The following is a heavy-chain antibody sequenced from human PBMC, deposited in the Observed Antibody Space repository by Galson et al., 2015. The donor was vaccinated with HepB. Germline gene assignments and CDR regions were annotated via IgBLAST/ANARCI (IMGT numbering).Heavy chain of an antibody. D-gene: IGHD4-17*01. V-gene: IGHV4-61*06. Sequence: WSWIRQPPGKGLEWIGYIYYSGSTNYNPSLKSRVTISVDTSKNQFSLKLSSVTAADTAVYYCARGFHGDPEGYYYYGMDVWGQGTTVTVSS. J-gene: IGHJ6*02. CDR3: ARGFHGDPEGYYYYGMDV. CDR2: IYYSGST.